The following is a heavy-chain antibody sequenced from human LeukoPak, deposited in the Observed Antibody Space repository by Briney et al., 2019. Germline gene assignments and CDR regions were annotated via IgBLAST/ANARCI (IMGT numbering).Heavy chain of an antibody. J-gene: IGHJ4*02. Sequence: SSETLSLTCTVSGGSISSSSYYWGWIRQPPGKGLEWIGSIYYSGSTYYNPSLKSRVTISVDTSKNQFSLKLSSVTAADTAVYYCARSQITILGPRPFAYWGQGTLVTVSS. D-gene: IGHD3-3*01. CDR1: GGSISSSSYY. CDR2: IYYSGST. V-gene: IGHV4-39*07. CDR3: ARSQITILGPRPFAY.